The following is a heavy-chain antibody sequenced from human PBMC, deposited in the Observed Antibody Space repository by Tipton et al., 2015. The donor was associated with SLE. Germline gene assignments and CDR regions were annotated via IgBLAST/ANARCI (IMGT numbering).Heavy chain of an antibody. CDR2: TGTFNGKT. J-gene: IGHJ4*02. CDR1: GYTFTTYG. V-gene: IGHV1-18*01. Sequence: QLVQSGPEVKKPGASVKVSCKASGYTFTTYGVSWVRQAPGQGLEWMGWTGTFNGKTNYSQNFQGRVTMTTDTSTSTAYMELRSLRSDDTAVYYCAREHFYESSGYYLGFYYFDYWGQGTLVTVSS. CDR3: AREHFYESSGYYLGFYYFDY. D-gene: IGHD3-22*01.